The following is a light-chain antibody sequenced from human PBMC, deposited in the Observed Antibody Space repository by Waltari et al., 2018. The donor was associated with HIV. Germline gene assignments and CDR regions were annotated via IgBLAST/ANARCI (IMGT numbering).Light chain of an antibody. J-gene: IGKJ5*01. CDR1: QSVNTL. CDR2: GAS. CDR3: QQYSNWPIT. Sequence: EVVLTQSPATLSVSAGERATLSCRGSQSVNTLLAWYQQKPGQPPRLLIYGASTRAADIPARFSGSGSGTEFTLAISSLQSEDSAVYYCQQYSNWPITFGQGTRLEIE. V-gene: IGKV3-15*01.